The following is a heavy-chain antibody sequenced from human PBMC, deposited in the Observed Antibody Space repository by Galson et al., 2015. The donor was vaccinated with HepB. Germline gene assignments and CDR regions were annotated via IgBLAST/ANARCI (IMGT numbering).Heavy chain of an antibody. CDR2: MNPNSGNT. V-gene: IGHV1-8*01. Sequence: SVKVSCKASGYTFTSYDINWVRQATGQGLEWMGWMNPNSGNTGYAQKFQGRVTMTRNTSISTAYMELSSLRSEDTAVYYCARGIGIAVAGTVYWSDPWGQGTLVTVSS. CDR3: ARGIGIAVAGTVYWSDP. D-gene: IGHD6-19*01. J-gene: IGHJ5*02. CDR1: GYTFTSYD.